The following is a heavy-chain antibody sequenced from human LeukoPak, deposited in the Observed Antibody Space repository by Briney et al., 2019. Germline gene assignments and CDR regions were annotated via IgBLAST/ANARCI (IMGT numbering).Heavy chain of an antibody. Sequence: SVKVSCKASGGSFSNFMINWVRQAPGQGLEWMGGIIPILHTPNYSQKFQGRITISADESTSTAYMELSSLRSDDTAVYYCARARGSGKAYDCDYWGQGTLVTVSS. CDR1: GGSFSNFM. CDR3: ARARGSGKAYDCDY. CDR2: IIPILHTP. D-gene: IGHD5-12*01. V-gene: IGHV1-69*01. J-gene: IGHJ4*02.